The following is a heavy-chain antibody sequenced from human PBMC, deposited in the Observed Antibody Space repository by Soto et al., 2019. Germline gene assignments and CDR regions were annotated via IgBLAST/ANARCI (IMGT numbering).Heavy chain of an antibody. Sequence: GGSLRLSCAASGFTFSSDGMHWVRQAPGKGLVWVAVIWYDGSNKYYADSVKGRFTISRDNSKNTLYLQMNSLRAEDTAVYYCARVRFGELSANYYGMDVWGQGTTVTVS. V-gene: IGHV3-33*01. CDR2: IWYDGSNK. CDR1: GFTFSSDG. CDR3: ARVRFGELSANYYGMDV. D-gene: IGHD3-10*01. J-gene: IGHJ6*02.